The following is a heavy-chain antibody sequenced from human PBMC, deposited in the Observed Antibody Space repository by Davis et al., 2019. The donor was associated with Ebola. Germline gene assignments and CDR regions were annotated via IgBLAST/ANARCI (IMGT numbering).Heavy chain of an antibody. Sequence: GESLKISCQGSEYSFSDYWISWVRQMPGKGLEWMGRIDPTDSYTYYSRSFQGHVTISVDKSISTAYLQWSSLKASDTAMYYCARSPGPAAIWGMDVWGQGTTVTVSS. CDR3: ARSPGPAAIWGMDV. J-gene: IGHJ6*02. V-gene: IGHV5-10-1*01. CDR1: EYSFSDYW. D-gene: IGHD2-2*02. CDR2: IDPTDSYT.